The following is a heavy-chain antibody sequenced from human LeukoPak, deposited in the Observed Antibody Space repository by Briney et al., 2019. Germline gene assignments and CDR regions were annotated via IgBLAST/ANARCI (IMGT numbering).Heavy chain of an antibody. V-gene: IGHV3-7*03. CDR2: IKQDGGEI. J-gene: IGHJ4*02. CDR3: ARENGGTPDY. CDR1: GFTFSRYW. D-gene: IGHD4-23*01. Sequence: GGSLRLSCAASGFTFSRYWMSWVRQVPRKGLEWVANIKQDGGEIYYVDSVKGRFTISRDNAKNSLYLQMNSLRAEDTAVYYCARENGGTPDYWGQGTLVTVSS.